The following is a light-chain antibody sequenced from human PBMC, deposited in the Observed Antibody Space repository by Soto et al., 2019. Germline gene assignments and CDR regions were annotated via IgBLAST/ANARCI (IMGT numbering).Light chain of an antibody. V-gene: IGKV1-39*01. J-gene: IGKJ3*01. CDR3: QQSYNTLA. CDR1: QTISRY. Sequence: DIQMTQSPSSLSASVGDRVTITCRASQTISRYLNWYQQKPGKAPKLLIFAASSLQSGVPSRFSGSGSGTEFTLAISSLQPEDCATYYCQQSYNTLAFGPGTKVDIK. CDR2: AAS.